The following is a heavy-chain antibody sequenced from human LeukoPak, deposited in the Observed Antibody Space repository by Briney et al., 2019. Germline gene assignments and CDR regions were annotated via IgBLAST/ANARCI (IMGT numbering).Heavy chain of an antibody. CDR3: ARDASYYVSGSYYSFIDY. V-gene: IGHV3-7*01. J-gene: IGHJ4*02. D-gene: IGHD3-10*01. Sequence: PGGSLRLSCAASGFTFSSYWMSWVRQAPGKGLEWVANIKQDGSEKYYVDSVKGRFTISRDNAKNSLYLQMNSLRAEDTAVYYCARDASYYVSGSYYSFIDYWGQGTLVTVSS. CDR2: IKQDGSEK. CDR1: GFTFSSYW.